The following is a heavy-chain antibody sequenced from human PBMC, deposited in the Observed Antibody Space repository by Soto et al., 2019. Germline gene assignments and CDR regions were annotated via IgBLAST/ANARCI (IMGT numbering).Heavy chain of an antibody. CDR2: ISSSGSTI. V-gene: IGHV3-48*03. CDR3: ARGRQLVNDYYYYYGMDG. Sequence: EVQLVESGGGLVQPGGSLRLSCAASGFTFSSYEMNWVRQAPGKGLEWVSYISSSGSTIYYADSVKGRFTISRDNAKSSLYLQMSSLRAEDTAVYYCARGRQLVNDYYYYYGMDGWGQGTTVTVSS. J-gene: IGHJ6*02. CDR1: GFTFSSYE. D-gene: IGHD6-13*01.